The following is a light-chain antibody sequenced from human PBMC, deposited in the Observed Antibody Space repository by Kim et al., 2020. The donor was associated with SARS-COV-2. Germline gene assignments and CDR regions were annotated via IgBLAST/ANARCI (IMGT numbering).Light chain of an antibody. CDR2: GAS. CDR3: QQYGSSQWT. J-gene: IGKJ1*01. Sequence: EIVLTQSPGTLSLSPGERATLSCRASQSVSSSYLAWYQQKPGQAPRLLIYGASSRATGNPDRFSGSGSGTDFTLTISRLEPEDFAVYYCQQYGSSQWTFGQGTKVDIK. CDR1: QSVSSSY. V-gene: IGKV3-20*01.